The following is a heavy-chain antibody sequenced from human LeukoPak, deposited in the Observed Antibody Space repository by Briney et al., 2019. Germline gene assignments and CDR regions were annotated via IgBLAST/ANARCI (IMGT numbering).Heavy chain of an antibody. CDR3: AKDHDYDFWSGYLDY. CDR2: ISSSSSYI. Sequence: GGSLRLSCAASGFTFSSYSMNWVRQAPGKGLEWVSSISSSSSYIYYADSVKGRFTISRDNAKNSLYLQMNSLRAEDTAVYYCAKDHDYDFWSGYLDYWGQGTLVTVSS. D-gene: IGHD3-3*01. J-gene: IGHJ4*02. CDR1: GFTFSSYS. V-gene: IGHV3-21*04.